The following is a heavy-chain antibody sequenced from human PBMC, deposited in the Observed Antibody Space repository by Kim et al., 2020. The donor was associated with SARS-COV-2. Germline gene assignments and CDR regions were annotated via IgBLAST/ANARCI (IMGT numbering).Heavy chain of an antibody. D-gene: IGHD6-6*01. Sequence: YYGDAVKGRFTISRDNAKNSLFLEVNSLRADDTAVYYCAREDFVPYFMDVWGNGTTVTVSS. J-gene: IGHJ6*03. CDR3: AREDFVPYFMDV. V-gene: IGHV3-7*01.